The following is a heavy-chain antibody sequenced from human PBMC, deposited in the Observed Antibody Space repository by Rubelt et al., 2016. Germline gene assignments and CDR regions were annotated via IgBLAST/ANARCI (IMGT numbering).Heavy chain of an antibody. D-gene: IGHD6-19*01. V-gene: IGHV4-38-2*02. CDR2: IYHSGST. CDR1: GYSISSGYY. Sequence: QVQLQESGPGLVQPSETLSLTCTVSGYSISSGYYWGWIRQPPGKGLEWIGSIYHSGSTYYNPSLKSRVTSAVDTSKSQFSRELSSVTAAETAVYYCASIAVARARDYWGQGTLVTVSS. CDR3: ASIAVARARDY. J-gene: IGHJ4*02.